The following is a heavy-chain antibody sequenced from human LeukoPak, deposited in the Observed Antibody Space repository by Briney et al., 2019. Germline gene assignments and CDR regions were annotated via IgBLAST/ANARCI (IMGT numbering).Heavy chain of an antibody. Sequence: PGGSLRLSCAASGFTFSNTWMNWVRQAPGKGLEWVGRIQSKTDGGTTEYAAHVKGRFTISRDDSKTTLYLQMNSLKTEDTAVYYCATLTVRGVINIWGQGTLVTVSS. V-gene: IGHV3-15*01. D-gene: IGHD3-10*01. CDR1: GFTFSNTW. CDR2: IQSKTDGGTT. J-gene: IGHJ4*02. CDR3: ATLTVRGVINI.